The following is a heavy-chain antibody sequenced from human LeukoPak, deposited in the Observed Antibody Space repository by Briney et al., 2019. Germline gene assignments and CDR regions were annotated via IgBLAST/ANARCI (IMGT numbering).Heavy chain of an antibody. CDR1: GFTISYNY. CDR3: ARDIPVDSRSSVPKPVRDS. J-gene: IGHJ5*02. V-gene: IGHV3-53*04. D-gene: IGHD6-6*01. Sequence: GGSLRLSCAASGFTISYNYMSWVRQAPGKGLQWVSVIYSNTSAYYADSVKGRFTISRHNSKNTLYLQMTSLRAEDTAVYYCARDIPVDSRSSVPKPVRDSWGQGALVTVSS. CDR2: IYSNTSA.